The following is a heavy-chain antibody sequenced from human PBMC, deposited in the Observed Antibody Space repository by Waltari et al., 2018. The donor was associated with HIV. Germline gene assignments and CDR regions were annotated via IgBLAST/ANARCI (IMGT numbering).Heavy chain of an antibody. CDR1: GYSFTSYW. D-gene: IGHD2-15*01. CDR2: IDPSDSYT. Sequence: EVQLVQSGAEVKKPGESLRISCKGSGYSFTSYWISWVRQMPGKGLEWMGRIDPSDSYTNYSPSFQGHVTISADKSISTAYLQWSSLKASDTAMYYCARHKYCSGGSCYANYYYYGMDVWGQGTTVTVSS. J-gene: IGHJ6*02. V-gene: IGHV5-10-1*01. CDR3: ARHKYCSGGSCYANYYYYGMDV.